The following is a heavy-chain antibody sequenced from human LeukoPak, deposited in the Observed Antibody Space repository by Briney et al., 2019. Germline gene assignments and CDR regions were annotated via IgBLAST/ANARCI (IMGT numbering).Heavy chain of an antibody. D-gene: IGHD4-11*01. CDR3: ARSVPDYTRFDF. V-gene: IGHV3-23*05. CDR2: FKTNYNQV. Sequence: GGSLRLSCVASGFTFSDYAMNWVRQAPGKGLEWVSNFKTNYNQVYYAESVRGRFTISTDNSKNTAYLQMNSLRVEDTALYYCARSVPDYTRFDFWGQGALVTVSS. J-gene: IGHJ4*02. CDR1: GFTFSDYA.